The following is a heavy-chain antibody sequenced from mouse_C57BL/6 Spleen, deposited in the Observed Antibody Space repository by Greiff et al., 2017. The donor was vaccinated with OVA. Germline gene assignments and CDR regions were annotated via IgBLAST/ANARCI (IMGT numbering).Heavy chain of an antibody. V-gene: IGHV5-17*01. CDR2: ISSGSSTI. J-gene: IGHJ3*01. CDR3: ARDDGYSWFAY. CDR1: GFTFSDYG. D-gene: IGHD2-3*01. Sequence: EVQRVESGEGLVKPGGSLKLSCAASGFTFSDYGMHWVRQAPEKGLEWVAYISSGSSTIYYADTVKGRFTISRDNAKNTLFLQMTSLRSEDTAMYYCARDDGYSWFAYWGQGTLVTVSA.